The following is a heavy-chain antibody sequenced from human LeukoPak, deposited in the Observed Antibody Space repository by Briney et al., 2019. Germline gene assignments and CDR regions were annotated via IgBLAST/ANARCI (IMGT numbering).Heavy chain of an antibody. J-gene: IGHJ5*02. D-gene: IGHD4-17*01. Sequence: PSETLSLTCTVSGGSISSYYWSWIRQAPGKGLEWIGYIYYSGSTNYNPSLKSRVTISVDTSKNQFSLKLRSVTAADTAVYYCARDKGDYGDYYWFDPWGQGTLVTVSS. CDR1: GGSISSYY. V-gene: IGHV4-59*01. CDR3: ARDKGDYGDYYWFDP. CDR2: IYYSGST.